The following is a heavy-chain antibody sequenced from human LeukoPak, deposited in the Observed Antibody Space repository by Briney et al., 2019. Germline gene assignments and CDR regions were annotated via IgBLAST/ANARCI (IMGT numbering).Heavy chain of an antibody. D-gene: IGHD2-21*01. CDR2: IIPMFGTA. CDR1: GGTFSSYA. V-gene: IGHV1-69*13. J-gene: IGHJ1*01. CDR3: ARDSSEFRSLIPH. Sequence: SVKVSCKASGGTFSSYAISWVRQAPGRGLEWMGGIIPMFGTAKYAQKFQGRVTITADESTNTAYMELRSLRSEDTAVYYCARDSSEFRSLIPHWGQGTLVTVSS.